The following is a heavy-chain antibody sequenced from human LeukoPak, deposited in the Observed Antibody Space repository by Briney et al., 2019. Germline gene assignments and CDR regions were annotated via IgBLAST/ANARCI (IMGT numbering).Heavy chain of an antibody. D-gene: IGHD4-11*01. CDR1: GFTFRSYA. CDR3: ARDDYSDFPLFDY. J-gene: IGHJ4*02. V-gene: IGHV3-30-3*01. CDR2: ISSDGSNK. Sequence: GGSLRLSCAASGFTFRSYAMHWVRQAPGKGLEWVAAISSDGSNKYYADSVKGRFTISRDNSKNTLYLQMNSLRPEDTAVYYCARDDYSDFPLFDYWGQGTLVTVSS.